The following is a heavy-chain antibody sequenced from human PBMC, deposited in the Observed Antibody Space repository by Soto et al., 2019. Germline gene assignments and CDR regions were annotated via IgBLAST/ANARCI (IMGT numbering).Heavy chain of an antibody. J-gene: IGHJ4*02. V-gene: IGHV4-31*03. D-gene: IGHD6-13*01. CDR3: ARGRYTSSWAYFDY. CDR1: GGSIINGGYF. Sequence: QVQLQESGPGLVKPSQTLSLTCTVSGGSIINGGYFWSWIRQHPGEGLEWIGYIYSSGSTYYNPSLESRVTISVDTSKNQFSLRLSSVTDADTAVYYCARGRYTSSWAYFDYWGQGTLVTVSS. CDR2: IYSSGST.